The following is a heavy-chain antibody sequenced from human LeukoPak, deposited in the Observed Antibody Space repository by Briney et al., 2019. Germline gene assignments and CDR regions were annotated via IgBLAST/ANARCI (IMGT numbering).Heavy chain of an antibody. D-gene: IGHD6-13*01. J-gene: IGHJ6*02. CDR3: ARGGDSSSWYGYYYYGMDV. Sequence: ASVKVSCKASGYTFTGYYMHWVRQAPGQGLEWMGWINPNSGGTNYAQKFQGWVTMTRDTSISTAYMELSRLRSDDTAVYYCARGGDSSSWYGYYYYGMDVWGQGTTVTVSS. CDR2: INPNSGGT. V-gene: IGHV1-2*04. CDR1: GYTFTGYY.